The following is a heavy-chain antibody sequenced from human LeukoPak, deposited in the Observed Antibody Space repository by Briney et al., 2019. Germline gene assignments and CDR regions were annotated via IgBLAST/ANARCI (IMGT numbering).Heavy chain of an antibody. CDR2: IYYSGST. D-gene: IGHD2-2*01. CDR1: GGSISSYY. J-gene: IGHJ5*02. CDR3: ARDRGYCSSTSCRVGFDP. Sequence: PSETLSLTCTVSGGSISSYYWSWIRQPPGKGLEWIGYIYYSGSTNYNPSLKSRVTIPVDTSKNQFSLKLSSVTAADTAVYYCARDRGYCSSTSCRVGFDPWGQGTLVTVSS. V-gene: IGHV4-59*01.